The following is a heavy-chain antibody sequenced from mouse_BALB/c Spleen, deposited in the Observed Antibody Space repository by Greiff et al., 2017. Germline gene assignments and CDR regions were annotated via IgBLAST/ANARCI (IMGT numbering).Heavy chain of an antibody. D-gene: IGHD1-1*01. V-gene: IGHV5-6-5*01. J-gene: IGHJ2*01. CDR3: ARNYYGSSYLDY. Sequence: EVKLVESGGGLVKPGGSLKLSCAASGFTFSSYAMSWVRQTPEKRLEWVASISSGGSTYYPDSVKGRFTISRDNARNILYLQMSSLRSEDTAMYYCARNYYGSSYLDYWGQGTTLTVSS. CDR2: ISSGGST. CDR1: GFTFSSYA.